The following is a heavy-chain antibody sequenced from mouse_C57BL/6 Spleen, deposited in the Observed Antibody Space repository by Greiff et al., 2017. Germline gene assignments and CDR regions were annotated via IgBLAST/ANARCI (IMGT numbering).Heavy chain of an antibody. V-gene: IGHV5-16*01. CDR2: INYDGSST. Sequence: EVQRVESEGGLVQPGSSMKLSCTASGFTFSDYYMAWVRQVPEKGLEWVANINYDGSSTYYLDSLKSRFIISRDNAKNILYLQMSSLKSEDTATYYCARDYYYGLDYWGQGTTLTVSS. J-gene: IGHJ2*01. CDR3: ARDYYYGLDY. D-gene: IGHD1-1*01. CDR1: GFTFSDYY.